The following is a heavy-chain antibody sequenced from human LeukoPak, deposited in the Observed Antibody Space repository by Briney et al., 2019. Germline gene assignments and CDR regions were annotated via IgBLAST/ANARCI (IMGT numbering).Heavy chain of an antibody. CDR2: IYYSGST. Sequence: SETLSLTCTVSGGSISPYYWSWIRQPPGKGLEWIGYIYYSGSTNYNPSLKSRVTISVDTSKNQFSLKLSSVTAADTAVYYCARHWDGSGSYYIYYYYYMDVWGKGTTVTISS. CDR3: ARHWDGSGSYYIYYYYYMDV. CDR1: GGSISPYY. D-gene: IGHD3-10*01. J-gene: IGHJ6*03. V-gene: IGHV4-59*08.